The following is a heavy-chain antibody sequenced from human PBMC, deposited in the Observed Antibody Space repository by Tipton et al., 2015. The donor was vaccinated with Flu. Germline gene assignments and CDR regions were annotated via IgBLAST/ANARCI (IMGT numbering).Heavy chain of an antibody. J-gene: IGHJ4*02. Sequence: LRLSCTVSGYSISSRYYWGWIRQPPGKGLEWIGCVYHGGTTNYNPSLKSRVTISVDTSNNQFSLKLSSVTAADTAVYYCARLPLPLSYFDYWGQGTLVTVSP. CDR1: GYSISSRYY. CDR3: ARLPLPLSYFDY. V-gene: IGHV4-38-2*02. CDR2: VYHGGTT.